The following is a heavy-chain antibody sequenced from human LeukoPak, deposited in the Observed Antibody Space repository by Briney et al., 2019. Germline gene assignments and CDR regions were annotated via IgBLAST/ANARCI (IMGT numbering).Heavy chain of an antibody. CDR1: GDSISSYY. CDR2: IYYSGST. Sequence: SETLSLTCTVSGDSISSYYWIWIRQPPGKGLEWIGYIYYSGSTNYNPSLKSRVTISVDTSKNQFYMDLTSVTAADTAVYYCARVSSSWYGWFDPWGQGTLVTVSS. J-gene: IGHJ5*02. V-gene: IGHV4-59*01. D-gene: IGHD6-13*01. CDR3: ARVSSSWYGWFDP.